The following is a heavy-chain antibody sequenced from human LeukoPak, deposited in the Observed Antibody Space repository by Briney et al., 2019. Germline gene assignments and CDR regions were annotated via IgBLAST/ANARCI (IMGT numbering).Heavy chain of an antibody. Sequence: ASVKVSCKAFGYSFTGYHLHWVRQAPRQGLEWVGWVNPKTGGTNYARKFRGRVTMTRDTSINTVNMELSRLTSDDTAVYYCAREFSSKLEWLAYVPGDDAFDVWGQGTMITVS. CDR1: GYSFTGYH. D-gene: IGHD3-3*01. CDR2: VNPKTGGT. J-gene: IGHJ3*01. V-gene: IGHV1-2*02. CDR3: AREFSSKLEWLAYVPGDDAFDV.